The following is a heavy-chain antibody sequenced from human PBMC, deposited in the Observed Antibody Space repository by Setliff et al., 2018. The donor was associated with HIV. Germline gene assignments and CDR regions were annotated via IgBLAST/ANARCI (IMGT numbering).Heavy chain of an antibody. V-gene: IGHV2-5*02. J-gene: IGHJ4*02. CDR3: AHSSVYYYNVWSGYGDCSTALGYFDY. CDR2: IYWDDDK. Sequence: SGPTLVNPSQTLTLTCTFSGFSLTTNGVGVTWIRQPPGKPLEWLALIYWDDDKRYSPSLKNRLTLTKDTSKNQVVLTMTSVDPEDTATYYCAHSSVYYYNVWSGYGDCSTALGYFDYWGQGTLVTVSS. CDR1: GFSLTTNGVG. D-gene: IGHD3-3*01.